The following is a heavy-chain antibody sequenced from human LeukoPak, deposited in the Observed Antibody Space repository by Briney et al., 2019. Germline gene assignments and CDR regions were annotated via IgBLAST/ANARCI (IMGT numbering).Heavy chain of an antibody. J-gene: IGHJ3*02. CDR1: GGSFSGYY. V-gene: IGHV4-34*01. CDR3: ARVLIISGPTSGAFDI. Sequence: SETLSLTCAVYGGSFSGYYWSWIRQPPGKGLEWIGEINHSGSTNYNPSLKSRVTISVDTSKNQSSLKLSSVTAADTAVYYCARVLIISGPTSGAFDIWGQGTLVTVSS. D-gene: IGHD1-7*01. CDR2: INHSGST.